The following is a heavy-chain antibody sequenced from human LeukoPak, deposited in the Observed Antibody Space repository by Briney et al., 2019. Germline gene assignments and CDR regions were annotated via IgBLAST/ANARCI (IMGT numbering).Heavy chain of an antibody. CDR2: INPSGGST. CDR1: GYTFTSYY. CDR3: ATIQRYYDSSGYPSFAEYFQH. D-gene: IGHD3-22*01. Sequence: ASVKVSCKASGYTFTSYYMHWVRQAPGQGLEWMGIINPSGGSTSYAQKFQGRVTITADESTSTAYMELSSLRSEDTAVYYCATIQRYYDSSGYPSFAEYFQHWGQGTLVTVSS. V-gene: IGHV1-46*03. J-gene: IGHJ1*01.